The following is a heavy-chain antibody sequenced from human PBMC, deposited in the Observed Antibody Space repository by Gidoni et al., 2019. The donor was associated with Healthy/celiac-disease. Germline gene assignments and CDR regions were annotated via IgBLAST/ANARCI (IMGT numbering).Heavy chain of an antibody. V-gene: IGHV4-34*01. CDR1: GGSFSGYY. CDR2: IKHSGST. Sequence: QVQLQQWGAGLLKPSETLSLTCAVYGGSFSGYYWSWIRQPPGKGLEWIGEIKHSGSTNYNPPLKSRVTISVDTSKNQFSLKLSSVTAADTAVYYCARTPTATYYYGSGKGCNWFDPWGQGTLVTVSS. CDR3: ARTPTATYYYGSGKGCNWFDP. D-gene: IGHD3-10*01. J-gene: IGHJ5*02.